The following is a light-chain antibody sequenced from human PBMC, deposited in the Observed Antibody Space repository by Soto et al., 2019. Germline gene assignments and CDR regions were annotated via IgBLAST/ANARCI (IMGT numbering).Light chain of an antibody. CDR2: EVT. J-gene: IGLJ1*01. Sequence: QCGLTQPASGSGSPGQSIAISCTGTSSDVGGHNYVSWYQQRSGEAPKVSIYEVTHRPSGVSDRFSGSKSDNVASLTISRLQADDEADYYCSSFTSSNTRVFGSGTKVTVL. V-gene: IGLV2-14*03. CDR1: SSDVGGHNY. CDR3: SSFTSSNTRV.